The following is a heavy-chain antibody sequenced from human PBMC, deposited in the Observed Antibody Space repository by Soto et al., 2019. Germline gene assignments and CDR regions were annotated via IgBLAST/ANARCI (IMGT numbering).Heavy chain of an antibody. Sequence: QLLLQESGPGLVKPSETLSLTCTVSGDSVSNSGYYWGWIRQSPGKQLEWIGSVSFSGSKYYNPSLRSRVTFSVDTSKTLISLNLRYVTAADTAVYYCARGSTWQGRYWFDPWGQGTLVTVSS. D-gene: IGHD6-13*01. V-gene: IGHV4-39*01. J-gene: IGHJ5*02. CDR2: VSFSGSK. CDR1: GDSVSNSGYY. CDR3: ARGSTWQGRYWFDP.